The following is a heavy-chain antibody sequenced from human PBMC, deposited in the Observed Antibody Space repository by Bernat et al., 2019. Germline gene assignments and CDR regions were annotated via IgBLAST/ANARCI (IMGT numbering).Heavy chain of an antibody. J-gene: IGHJ6*02. CDR2: IRYDGSNK. D-gene: IGHD6-6*01. CDR3: AKDLQKGGTARPPSNYYYYGMDV. CDR1: GFTFSSYG. V-gene: IGHV3-30*02. Sequence: QVQLVESGGGVVQPGGSLRLSCAASGFTFSSYGMHWVRQAPGKGLEWVAFIRYDGSNKYYADSVKGRFTISRDNSKNTLYLQMNSLRAEDTAVYYCAKDLQKGGTARPPSNYYYYGMDVWGQGTTVTVSS.